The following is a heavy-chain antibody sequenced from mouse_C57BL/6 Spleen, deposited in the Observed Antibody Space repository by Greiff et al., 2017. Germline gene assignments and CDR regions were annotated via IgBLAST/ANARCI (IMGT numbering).Heavy chain of an antibody. J-gene: IGHJ1*03. CDR3: ARNWDVGYVDV. Sequence: VQLQQSGPELVKPGASVKISCKASGYSFTDSNMTWVKQSNGTSLEWIGVINPNYGSTSYNQKFKGTATLTVDQSTSTAYMQLNSLTYEDSAVYDCARNWDVGYVDVWGTGTTVTVSS. V-gene: IGHV1-39*01. D-gene: IGHD4-1*01. CDR2: INPNYGST. CDR1: GYSFTDSN.